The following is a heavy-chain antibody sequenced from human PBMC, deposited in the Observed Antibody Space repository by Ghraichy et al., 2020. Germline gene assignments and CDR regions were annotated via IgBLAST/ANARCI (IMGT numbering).Heavy chain of an antibody. Sequence: GGSLRLSCAASGFTVSGNSLNWVRQALGKGLEWVSVIYSGGSTYYADSVKGRFTISRDSSKNTLYLQMNSLRAGDTAVYYCARGSSSLDYWGQGTLVTVSS. CDR2: IYSGGST. CDR1: GFTVSGNS. V-gene: IGHV3-53*01. CDR3: ARGSSSLDY. D-gene: IGHD2-2*01. J-gene: IGHJ4*02.